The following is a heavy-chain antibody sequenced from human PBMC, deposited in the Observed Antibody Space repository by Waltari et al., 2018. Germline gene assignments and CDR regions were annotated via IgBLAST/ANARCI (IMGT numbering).Heavy chain of an antibody. CDR2: IPFDAINK. J-gene: IGHJ4*02. D-gene: IGHD2-2*02. CDR3: ARDYTLDH. V-gene: IGHV3-30*02. Sequence: QVQLVESGGGVVQPGGSLTLSCAASGCTFNNFAMHWVRQAPGKGLEWVAYIPFDAINKFYADSVKGRFTISRDNSKNTLYLHMNSLRVEDTAVYYCARDYTLDHWGQGTLVTVSS. CDR1: GCTFNNFA.